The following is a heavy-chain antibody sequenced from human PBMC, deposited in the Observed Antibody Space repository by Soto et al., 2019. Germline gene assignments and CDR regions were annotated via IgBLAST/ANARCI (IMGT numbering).Heavy chain of an antibody. CDR2: INPSGGST. V-gene: IGHV1-46*01. D-gene: IGHD1-26*01. CDR1: GYTFTDFY. J-gene: IGHJ5*02. Sequence: SVKVSCKASGYTFTDFYMHWVRQAPGQGLEWMGRINPSGGSTSYAQKFQGRVTMTRDTSTSTVYMELSSLRSEDTAVYYCARDLGRYSGSYENWFDPWGQGTLVTV. CDR3: ARDLGRYSGSYENWFDP.